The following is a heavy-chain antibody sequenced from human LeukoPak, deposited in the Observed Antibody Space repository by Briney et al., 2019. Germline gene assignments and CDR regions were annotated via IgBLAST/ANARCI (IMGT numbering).Heavy chain of an antibody. V-gene: IGHV4-38-2*02. D-gene: IGHD3-22*01. J-gene: IGHJ4*02. CDR3: ARGFHDEYYYDSSGPYYFDY. CDR2: IHHSGST. CDR1: GYSISSGYY. Sequence: SETLSLTCTASGYSISSGYYWGWIRPPPGKGLEWIGSIHHSGSTYYNPSLKSRVTISVDTSKNPFSLKLSSVTAADTAVYYCARGFHDEYYYDSSGPYYFDYGGQGTLVTVPS.